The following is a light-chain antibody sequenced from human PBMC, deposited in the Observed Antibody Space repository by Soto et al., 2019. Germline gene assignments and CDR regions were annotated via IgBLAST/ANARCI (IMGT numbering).Light chain of an antibody. CDR2: RDN. V-gene: IGLV1-47*01. J-gene: IGLJ3*02. Sequence: VLTHPPSATGTHGQSVTILKSESSSNFGNNYVYWYQQFPGTAPKLLIYRDNQRPSGGPDRFSGSKSGTSASLAISGLRSEDEADYYCAGWDGSLSGWVFGGGTKVPVL. CDR3: AGWDGSLSGWV. CDR1: SSNFGNNY.